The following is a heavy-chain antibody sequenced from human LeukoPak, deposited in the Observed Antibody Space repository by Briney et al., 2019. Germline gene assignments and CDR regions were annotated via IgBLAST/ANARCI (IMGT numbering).Heavy chain of an antibody. D-gene: IGHD6-19*01. J-gene: IGHJ4*02. Sequence: ASVKVSCKASGYTFTSYYMHWVRQAPGQGLEWMGIINPSGGSTSYAQKFQGRVTMTRDTSTSTVYMELSSLRSEDTAVSYCAREGVAVAGDYWGQGTLVTVSS. CDR1: GYTFTSYY. CDR2: INPSGGST. V-gene: IGHV1-46*01. CDR3: AREGVAVAGDY.